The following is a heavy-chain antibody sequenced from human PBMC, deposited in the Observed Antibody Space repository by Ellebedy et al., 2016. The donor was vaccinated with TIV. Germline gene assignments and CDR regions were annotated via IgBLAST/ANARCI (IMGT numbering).Heavy chain of an antibody. CDR1: GGSISSSSYY. V-gene: IGHV4-39*07. J-gene: IGHJ4*02. Sequence: MPSETLSLTCTVSGGSISSSSYYWGWIRQPPGKGLEWIGSIYYSGSTYYNPSLKSRVTISVDTSKNQFSLKLSSVTAADTAVYYCARVRGVKYYYDSSGYSRFDYWGQGTLVTVSS. CDR3: ARVRGVKYYYDSSGYSRFDY. D-gene: IGHD3-22*01. CDR2: IYYSGST.